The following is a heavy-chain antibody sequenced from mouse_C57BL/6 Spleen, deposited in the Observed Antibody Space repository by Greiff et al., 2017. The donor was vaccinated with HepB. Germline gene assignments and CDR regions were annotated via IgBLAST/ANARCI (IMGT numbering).Heavy chain of an antibody. D-gene: IGHD2-1*01. J-gene: IGHJ3*01. CDR1: GYTFTDYE. CDR2: IDPETGGT. Sequence: VQLQQSGAELVRPGASVTLSCKASGYTFTDYEMHWVKQTPVHGLEWIGAIDPETGGTAYNQKFKGKAILTADKSSSTAYMELRSLKSEDSAVYYCTRGGNYRFAYWGQGTLVTVSA. V-gene: IGHV1-15*01. CDR3: TRGGNYRFAY.